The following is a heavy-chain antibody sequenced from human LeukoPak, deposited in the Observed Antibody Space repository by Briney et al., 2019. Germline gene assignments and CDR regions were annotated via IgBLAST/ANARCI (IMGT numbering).Heavy chain of an antibody. CDR1: GYTFTSYG. J-gene: IGHJ5*02. V-gene: IGHV1-18*01. CDR3: ARENSGYCSSTSCYSLGWFDP. CDR2: ISAYNGNT. D-gene: IGHD2-2*02. Sequence: ASVKVSCKTSGYTFTSYGISWVRQAPGQGLEWMGWISAYNGNTNYAQKLQGRVTMTTDTSTGTAYMELGSLRSDDTAVYYCARENSGYCSSTSCYSLGWFDPWGQGTLVTVSS.